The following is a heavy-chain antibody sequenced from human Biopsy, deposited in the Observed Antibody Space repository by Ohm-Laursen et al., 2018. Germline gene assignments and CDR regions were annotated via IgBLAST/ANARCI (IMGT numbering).Heavy chain of an antibody. CDR3: ARDIMNRIAGLVARSDVFDV. V-gene: IGHV1-2*02. Sequence: EASAKVSCKGSGYAVNDYFLHWLRQAPGQGAEWMGGISLNSGGRNYAQKFQGRVTMTTDTSTSTVYLELRRLISDDTAVYYCARDIMNRIAGLVARSDVFDVWGQGTLVTVSS. D-gene: IGHD3-16*01. CDR2: ISLNSGGR. J-gene: IGHJ3*01. CDR1: GYAVNDYF.